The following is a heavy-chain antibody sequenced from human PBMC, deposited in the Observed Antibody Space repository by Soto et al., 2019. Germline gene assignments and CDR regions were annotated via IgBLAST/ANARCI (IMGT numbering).Heavy chain of an antibody. CDR3: AKVRQPSITIFGVVNWYFDL. Sequence: GGSLRLSCAASGFTFSSYAMSWVRQAPGKGLEWVSAISGSGGSTYYADSVKGRFTISRDNSKNTLYLQMNSLRAEDTAVYYCAKVRQPSITIFGVVNWYFDLWGRGTLVTVSS. J-gene: IGHJ2*01. D-gene: IGHD3-3*01. CDR1: GFTFSSYA. CDR2: ISGSGGST. V-gene: IGHV3-23*01.